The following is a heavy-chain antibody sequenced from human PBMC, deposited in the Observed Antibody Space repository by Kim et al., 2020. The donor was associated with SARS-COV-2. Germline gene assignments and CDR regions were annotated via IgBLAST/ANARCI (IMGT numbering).Heavy chain of an antibody. V-gene: IGHV3-7*01. CDR2: IKQDGSEK. CDR3: ARDGLYYYDSSGYWNDAFDI. Sequence: GGSLRLSCAASGFTFSSYWMSWVRQAPGKGLEWVANIKQDGSEKYYVDSVKGRLTISRDNAKNSLYLQMNSLRAEDTAVYYCARDGLYYYDSSGYWNDAFDIWGQGTMVTVSS. CDR1: GFTFSSYW. D-gene: IGHD3-22*01. J-gene: IGHJ3*02.